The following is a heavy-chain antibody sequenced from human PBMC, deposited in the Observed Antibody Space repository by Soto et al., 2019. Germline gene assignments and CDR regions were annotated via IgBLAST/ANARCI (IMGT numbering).Heavy chain of an antibody. D-gene: IGHD1-1*01. J-gene: IGHJ6*02. V-gene: IGHV3-21*01. CDR3: ARGDSTPQAWTDPYYYYGMDV. CDR1: GFTFSSYS. CDR2: ISSSSSYI. Sequence: GGSLRLSCAASGFTFSSYSMNWVRQAPGKGLEWVSSISSSSSYIYYADSVKGRFTISRDNAKNSLYLQMNSLRAEDTAVYYCARGDSTPQAWTDPYYYYGMDVWGQGTTVTVSS.